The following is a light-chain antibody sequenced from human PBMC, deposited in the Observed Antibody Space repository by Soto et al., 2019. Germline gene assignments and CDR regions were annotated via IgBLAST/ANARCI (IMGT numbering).Light chain of an antibody. Sequence: QSALTQPASVSGSPGQSITISWTGTSSDIGTYNFVSWYQQHPGKAPKLLIHEINNRPSGVSIRFSGSKSGNTASLTISGLQAEDEADYYCSSDTTTSTLIFGGGTKLTVL. V-gene: IGLV2-14*01. J-gene: IGLJ2*01. CDR3: SSDTTTSTLI. CDR2: EIN. CDR1: SSDIGTYNF.